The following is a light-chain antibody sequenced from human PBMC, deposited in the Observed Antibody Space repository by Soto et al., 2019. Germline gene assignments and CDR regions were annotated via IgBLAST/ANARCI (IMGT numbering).Light chain of an antibody. J-gene: IGLJ1*01. CDR3: SSYTSSSTLYV. CDR1: SSDVGGYNY. Sequence: QSVLTQPASVSGSPGQSITISCTGTSSDVGGYNYVSWYQQHPGKAPKLMIYEVSNRPSGVSNRFSGSKSGNTASLTISGLQAEDDVDYYCSSYTSSSTLYVFGTGTKVTVL. CDR2: EVS. V-gene: IGLV2-14*01.